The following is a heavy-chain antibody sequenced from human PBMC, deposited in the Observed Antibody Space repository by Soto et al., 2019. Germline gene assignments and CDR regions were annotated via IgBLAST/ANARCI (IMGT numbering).Heavy chain of an antibody. Sequence: EVQLVESGGGSVQPGRSLRLSCAASGFSVDDYGMHWVRQGPGKGLEWVSGISWNRGDIYYADSVKGRFTISRDNAKRSLYLQMNSLRTEDTALYYCAKDNDLDRDGPFDYWGQGILVTVSS. D-gene: IGHD2-2*03. V-gene: IGHV3-9*01. CDR1: GFSVDDYG. CDR2: ISWNRGDI. CDR3: AKDNDLDRDGPFDY. J-gene: IGHJ4*02.